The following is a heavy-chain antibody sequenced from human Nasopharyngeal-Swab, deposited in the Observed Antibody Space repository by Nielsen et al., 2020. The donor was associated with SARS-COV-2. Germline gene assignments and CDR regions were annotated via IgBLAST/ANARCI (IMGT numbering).Heavy chain of an antibody. V-gene: IGHV3-48*02. J-gene: IGHJ4*02. CDR1: GFTFSSFS. CDR2: ISSASSLK. D-gene: IGHD2-8*02. Sequence: GESLKISCAASGFTFSSFSMNWVRQAPGKGLEWVSYISSASSLKYYADSVRGRFTVSRDNAKDSLYLQMNSLTDEDTAVYYCARGAYCAGAVCYTSSSFVEYWGQGTLVTVSS. CDR3: ARGAYCAGAVCYTSSSFVEY.